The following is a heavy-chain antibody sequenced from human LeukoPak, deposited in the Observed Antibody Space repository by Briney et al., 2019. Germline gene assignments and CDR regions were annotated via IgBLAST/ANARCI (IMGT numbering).Heavy chain of an antibody. CDR2: ISSSSSYT. CDR3: ARDGIDYYDSSGYHNDY. CDR1: GFTFSDYY. Sequence: GGSLRLSCAASGFTFSDYYMSWIRQAPGKGLEWVSYISSSSSYTNYADSVKGRFTISRDNAKNSLYLQMNSLRAEDTAVYYCARDGIDYYDSSGYHNDYWGQGTLVTVSS. V-gene: IGHV3-11*06. J-gene: IGHJ4*02. D-gene: IGHD3-22*01.